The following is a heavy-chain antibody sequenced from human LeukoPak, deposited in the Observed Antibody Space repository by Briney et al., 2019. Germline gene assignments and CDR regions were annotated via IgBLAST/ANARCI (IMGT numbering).Heavy chain of an antibody. CDR3: TKQLNDAFDI. D-gene: IGHD6-6*01. Sequence: GGSLRLSCAASGFIFSGSPMHWVRQASGKGLEWVGRIRSKANNYATAYAASVKGRFTISRDDSIHTAFLQMNSLKTEDTAVYYCTKQLNDAFDIWGQGTMVTVSS. CDR1: GFIFSGSP. V-gene: IGHV3-73*01. J-gene: IGHJ3*02. CDR2: IRSKANNYAT.